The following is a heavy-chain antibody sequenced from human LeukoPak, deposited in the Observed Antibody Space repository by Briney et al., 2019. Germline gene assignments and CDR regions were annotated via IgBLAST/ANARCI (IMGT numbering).Heavy chain of an antibody. J-gene: IGHJ6*02. CDR3: ARVVRGYCSSTSCRYGPGMDV. CDR1: GGSISSGGYY. Sequence: SETLSLTCTVSGGSISSGGYYWSWIRQHPGKGLEWIGYIYYSGSTNYNPSLKSRVTISVDTSKNQFSLKLSSVTAADTAVYYCARVVRGYCSSTSCRYGPGMDVWGQGTTVTVSS. CDR2: IYYSGST. D-gene: IGHD2-2*01. V-gene: IGHV4-61*08.